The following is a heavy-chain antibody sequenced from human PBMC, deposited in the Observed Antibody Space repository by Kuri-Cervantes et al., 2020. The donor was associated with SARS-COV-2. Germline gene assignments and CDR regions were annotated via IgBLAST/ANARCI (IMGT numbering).Heavy chain of an antibody. V-gene: IGHV1-18*04. CDR3: ARDMKYQLRLTPYNWFDP. D-gene: IGHD2-2*01. CDR2: ISAHNGHT. CDR1: GYTFTSYG. J-gene: IGHJ5*02. Sequence: ASVKVSCKASGYTFTSYGISWVRQAPGQGLEWMGWISAHNGHTNYAQKLLGRVTMTRDTSTSTVYMELSSLRSEDTAVYYCARDMKYQLRLTPYNWFDPWGQGTLVTVSS.